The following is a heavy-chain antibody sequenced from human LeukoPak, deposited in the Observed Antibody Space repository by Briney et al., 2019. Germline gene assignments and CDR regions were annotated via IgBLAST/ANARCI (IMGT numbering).Heavy chain of an antibody. D-gene: IGHD7-27*01. CDR2: MDSSGST. Sequence: SETLSLTCTVSGGSIRRSNFYWAWIRQSPGKGLEWIGTMDSSGSTFYKPSLKSRVTISLDTSDKQFSLKLRSVAAADTAIYFCARHWGMAEPPGDWYFDLWGRGTLVTVSS. V-gene: IGHV4-39*07. J-gene: IGHJ2*01. CDR3: ARHWGMAEPPGDWYFDL. CDR1: GGSIRRSNFY.